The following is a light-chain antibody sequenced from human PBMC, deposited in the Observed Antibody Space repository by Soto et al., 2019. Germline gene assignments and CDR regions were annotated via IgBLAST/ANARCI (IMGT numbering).Light chain of an antibody. CDR1: QSISNH. Sequence: DIQMTQSPSSLSASVEDRVIITCRASQSISNHLNWYQQKPGKAPKLLILAASSLQSGVPSRFSGSRSGPDFTLTISSLQPEDFATYYCKQSYSSPPTFGQGTKVYIK. V-gene: IGKV1-39*01. CDR2: AAS. CDR3: KQSYSSPPT. J-gene: IGKJ1*01.